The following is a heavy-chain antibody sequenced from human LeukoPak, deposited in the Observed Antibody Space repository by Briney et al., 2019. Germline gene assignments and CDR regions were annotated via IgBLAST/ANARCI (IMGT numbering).Heavy chain of an antibody. CDR3: ARALGAFYFLGFDF. CDR1: GFIFDDYA. CDR2: ASWNSGSI. V-gene: IGHV3-9*01. D-gene: IGHD4/OR15-4a*01. J-gene: IGHJ4*02. Sequence: PGGSLRLSCAASGFIFDDYAMDWVRQAPGKGLEWVSGASWNSGSIGFADSVKGRFTISRDNAKNSLYLQMNSLRAEDTAVYYCARALGAFYFLGFDFWGQGSLVTVSS.